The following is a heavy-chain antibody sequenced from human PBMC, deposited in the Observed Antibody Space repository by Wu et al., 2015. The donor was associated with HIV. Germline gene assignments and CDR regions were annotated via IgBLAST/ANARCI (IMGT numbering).Heavy chain of an antibody. CDR2: MNPDSSHT. CDR3: VRGHPGDFDY. D-gene: IGHD1-26*01. J-gene: IGHJ4*02. CDR1: GYNFNNYD. Sequence: QVQLVQSGAEVKKPGASVRVSCKASGYNFNNYDINWVRQATGQGLEWMGWMNPDSSHTAYAQKFQGRVAMTRDTSISTAYLEVSSLRSEDTAIYYCVRGHPGDFDYVGPGNTGHRLL. V-gene: IGHV1-8*01.